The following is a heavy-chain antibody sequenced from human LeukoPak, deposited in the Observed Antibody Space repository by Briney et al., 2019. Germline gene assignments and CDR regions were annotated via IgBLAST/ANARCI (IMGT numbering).Heavy chain of an antibody. CDR3: AKDPAVVTRYYFDY. CDR1: GFTFSSYA. Sequence: GGSLRLPCAASGFTFSSYAMSWVRQAPGKGLEWVSAISGSGGSTYYADSVKGRFTISRDNSKNTLYLQMNSLRAEDTAVYYCAKDPAVVTRYYFDYWGQGTLVTVSS. CDR2: ISGSGGST. J-gene: IGHJ4*02. D-gene: IGHD4-23*01. V-gene: IGHV3-23*01.